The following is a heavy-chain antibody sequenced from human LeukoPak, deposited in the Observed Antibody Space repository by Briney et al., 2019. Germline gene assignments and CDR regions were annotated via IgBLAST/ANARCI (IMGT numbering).Heavy chain of an antibody. Sequence: RGSLRLSCAASGFTFSSYGMHWVRQAPGKGLEWVAVISYDGSNKYYADSVKGRFTISRDNSKNTLYLQMNSLRAEDTAVYYCAKVGGGSTWDIVVVVAATPVYYFDYWGQGTLVTVSS. V-gene: IGHV3-30*18. CDR1: GFTFSSYG. D-gene: IGHD2-15*01. CDR2: ISYDGSNK. J-gene: IGHJ4*02. CDR3: AKVGGGSTWDIVVVVAATPVYYFDY.